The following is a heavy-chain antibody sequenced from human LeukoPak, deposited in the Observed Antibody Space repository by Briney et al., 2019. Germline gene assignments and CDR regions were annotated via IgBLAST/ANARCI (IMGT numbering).Heavy chain of an antibody. J-gene: IGHJ4*02. Sequence: ASVKVSCKASGYTFSSYGITWVRQAPGQGLEWMGWISTYNGNKNYGQKLQGRVTMTTDTSTSTAYMELRSLRSDDTAVYYCARCILVRGTWILMYLDYWGQGSLVAVSS. CDR1: GYTFSSYG. V-gene: IGHV1-18*01. CDR3: ARCILVRGTWILMYLDY. D-gene: IGHD1-26*01. CDR2: ISTYNGNK.